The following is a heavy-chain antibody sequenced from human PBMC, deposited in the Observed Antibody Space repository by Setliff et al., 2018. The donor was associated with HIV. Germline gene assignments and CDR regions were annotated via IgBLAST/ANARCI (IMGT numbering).Heavy chain of an antibody. J-gene: IGHJ4*02. D-gene: IGHD2-15*01. V-gene: IGHV4-39*01. CDR3: ASQYCSAGSCFSDY. CDR1: GGSISTSTYY. CDR2: IYYSGSL. Sequence: PSETLSLTCTVSGGSISTSTYYWGWIRQPPGKGLEWIGSIYYSGSLYYSPSLKSRLTVSVDTSKNQFSLTLSAVTATDTAVYYCASQYCSAGSCFSDYWGQGTMVTVS.